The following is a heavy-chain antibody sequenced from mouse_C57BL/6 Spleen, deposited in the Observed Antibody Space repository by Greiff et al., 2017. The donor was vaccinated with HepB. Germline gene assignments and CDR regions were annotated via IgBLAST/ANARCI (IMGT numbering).Heavy chain of an antibody. Sequence: VQLKESVAELVRPGASVKLSCTASGFNIKNTYMHWVKQRPEQGLEWIGRIDPANSNTKYAPKFQGKATITADTSSNTAYLQLSSLTSEDTAIYYCARSAYYDYEGYAMDYWGQGTSVTVSS. V-gene: IGHV14-3*01. J-gene: IGHJ4*01. CDR1: GFNIKNTY. CDR3: ARSAYYDYEGYAMDY. CDR2: IDPANSNT. D-gene: IGHD2-4*01.